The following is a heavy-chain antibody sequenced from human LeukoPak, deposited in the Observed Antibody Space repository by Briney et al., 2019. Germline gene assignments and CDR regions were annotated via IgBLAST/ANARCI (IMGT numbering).Heavy chain of an antibody. CDR3: AREDKAMALYMDV. CDR2: IYHSGST. CDR1: GYSISSGYY. D-gene: IGHD5-18*01. Sequence: SETLSLTCAVSGYSISSGYYWGWIRQPPGKGLEWIGSIYHSGSTYYNPSLKSRVTISVDTSKNQFSLKLSSVTAADTAVYYCAREDKAMALYMDVWGKGTTVTVSS. V-gene: IGHV4-38-2*02. J-gene: IGHJ6*03.